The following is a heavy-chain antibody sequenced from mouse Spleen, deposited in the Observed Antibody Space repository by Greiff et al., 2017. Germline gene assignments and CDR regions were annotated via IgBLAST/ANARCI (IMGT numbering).Heavy chain of an antibody. D-gene: IGHD2-3*01. CDR3: TGGYYDWFAY. J-gene: IGHJ3*01. V-gene: IGHV14-4*01. CDR2: IDPENGDT. Sequence: VQLQQSGAELVRPGASVKLSCTASGFNIKDDYMHWVKQRPEQGLEWIGWIDPENGDTEYASKFQGKATITADTSSNTAYLQLSSLTSEDTAVYYCTGGYYDWFAYWGQGTLVTVSA. CDR1: GFNIKDDY.